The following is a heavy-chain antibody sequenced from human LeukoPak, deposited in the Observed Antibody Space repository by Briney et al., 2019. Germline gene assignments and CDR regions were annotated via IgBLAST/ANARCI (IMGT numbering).Heavy chain of an antibody. CDR3: AREWALHGAYYMDV. V-gene: IGHV3-74*01. Sequence: PGGSLRLSCAASGPAFSKNWMHWVRQAPGKGLVWVSRISSVGRNTIYADSVKGRFTISRDSANNTLFLQIVRQRDEVTALHYCAREWALHGAYYMDVWGKGTTVTVSS. CDR2: ISSVGRNT. D-gene: IGHD3-16*01. J-gene: IGHJ6*03. CDR1: GPAFSKNW.